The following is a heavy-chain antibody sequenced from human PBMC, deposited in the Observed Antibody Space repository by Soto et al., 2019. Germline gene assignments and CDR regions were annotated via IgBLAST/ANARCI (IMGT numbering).Heavy chain of an antibody. CDR3: AANWNFGLNF. Sequence: PGGSLRLSCVASGFDFSDFHISWVRQAPGKGLEWISYISSSLGHTDYAESVKGRFTISRDNAKSSVFLEMSDLRSDDTAVYYCAANWNFGLNFWGQGTLVNVSS. CDR1: GFDFSDFH. J-gene: IGHJ4*02. D-gene: IGHD1-1*01. CDR2: ISSSLGHT. V-gene: IGHV3-11*03.